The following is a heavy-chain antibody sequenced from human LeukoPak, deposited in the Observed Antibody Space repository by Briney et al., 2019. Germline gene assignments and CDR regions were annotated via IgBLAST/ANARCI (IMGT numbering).Heavy chain of an antibody. Sequence: SETLSLTCTVSGVSIRSDYWSWIRQPPGKGLEWIGYMYHSGTTHYNPSLKSRVTISVDRSKNQFSLKLSSVTAADTAVYYCVRGYYYDSSGYWVRAFDIWGQGTMVTVSS. D-gene: IGHD3-22*01. CDR1: GVSIRSDY. V-gene: IGHV4-30-2*01. CDR3: VRGYYYDSSGYWVRAFDI. CDR2: MYHSGTT. J-gene: IGHJ3*02.